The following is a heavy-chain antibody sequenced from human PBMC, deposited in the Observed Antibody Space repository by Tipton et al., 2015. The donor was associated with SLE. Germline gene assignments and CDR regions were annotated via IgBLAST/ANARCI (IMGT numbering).Heavy chain of an antibody. CDR3: ARDGYSSGWDGDFDY. CDR2: IYTSGST. CDR1: GGSISSGSYY. Sequence: TLSLTCTVSGGSISSGSYYWSWIRQPAGKGLEWIGRIYTSGSTNYNPSLKSRVTISVDTSKNQFSLKLRSVTAADTAVYYCARDGYSSGWDGDFDYWGQGTLVTVSS. J-gene: IGHJ4*02. D-gene: IGHD6-19*01. V-gene: IGHV4-61*02.